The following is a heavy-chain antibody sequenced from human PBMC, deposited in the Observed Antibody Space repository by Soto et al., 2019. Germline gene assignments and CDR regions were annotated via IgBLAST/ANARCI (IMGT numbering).Heavy chain of an antibody. V-gene: IGHV4-31*03. J-gene: IGHJ6*02. CDR3: ARAFPRSGSYYISYYYYGMDV. CDR1: GGSISSGGYY. Sequence: LSLTCTVSGGSISSGGYYWSWIRQHPGKGLEWFGYIYYSGSTYYNPSLKSRVTISVDTSKNQFSLKLSSVTAADTAVYYCARAFPRSGSYYISYYYYGMDVWGQGTTVTVSS. D-gene: IGHD3-10*01. CDR2: IYYSGST.